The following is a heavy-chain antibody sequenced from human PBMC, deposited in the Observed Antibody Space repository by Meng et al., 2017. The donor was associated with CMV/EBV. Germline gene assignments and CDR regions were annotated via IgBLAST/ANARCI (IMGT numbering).Heavy chain of an antibody. CDR3: AKDCFIGYCSSTSYYYYYGMDV. CDR1: GFTFSSYA. J-gene: IGHJ6*02. D-gene: IGHD2-2*01. Sequence: GESLKISCAASGFTFSSYAMSWVRQAPGKGLEWVSAISGSGGSTYYADSVKGRFTISRDNSKNTLYLQMNSLRAEDTAVYYCAKDCFIGYCSSTSYYYYYGMDVWSQGTTVTVSS. V-gene: IGHV3-23*01. CDR2: ISGSGGST.